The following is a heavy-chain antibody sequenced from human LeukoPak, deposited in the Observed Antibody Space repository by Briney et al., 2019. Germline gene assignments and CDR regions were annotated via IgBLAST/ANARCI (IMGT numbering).Heavy chain of an antibody. CDR1: GFTFSSYI. J-gene: IGHJ4*02. Sequence: GGSLRLSCAASGFTFSSYIMNWVRQAPGKGLEWVSSIGSSSSYIYYADSVKGRFTISRDNAKNSLYLQMNSLRAEDTAVYYCAREGDAFFLSARGYDYWGQGTLVTVSS. CDR3: AREGDAFFLSARGYDY. V-gene: IGHV3-21*01. D-gene: IGHD3-3*02. CDR2: IGSSSSYI.